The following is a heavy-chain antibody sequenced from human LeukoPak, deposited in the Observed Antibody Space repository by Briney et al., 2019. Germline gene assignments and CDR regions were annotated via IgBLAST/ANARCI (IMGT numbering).Heavy chain of an antibody. CDR3: ARGLYYDFWSGYYNWFDP. V-gene: IGHV3-30*02. CDR1: GFTFSSYG. Sequence: PGGSLRLSCAASGFTFSSYGMHWVRQAPGKGLEWVAFIRYDGSNKYYADSVKGRFTISRDNSKNTLYLQMNSLRAEDTAVYYCARGLYYDFWSGYYNWFDPWGQGTLVTVSS. D-gene: IGHD3-3*01. CDR2: IRYDGSNK. J-gene: IGHJ5*02.